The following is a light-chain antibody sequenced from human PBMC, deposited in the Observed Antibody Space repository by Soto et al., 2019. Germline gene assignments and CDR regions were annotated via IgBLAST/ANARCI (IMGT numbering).Light chain of an antibody. CDR3: QHLRMYPGT. CDR2: DAS. J-gene: IGKJ4*01. Sequence: IVLTQSAAALSLSPRERATVSCRASQRVSSDLAWYQQKPGQAPRLLIYDASNRATGIPARFSGSGSGTDFTLTIAILQAEDFATYYWQHLRMYPGTFGGVTKA. CDR1: QRVSSD. V-gene: IGKV3-11*01.